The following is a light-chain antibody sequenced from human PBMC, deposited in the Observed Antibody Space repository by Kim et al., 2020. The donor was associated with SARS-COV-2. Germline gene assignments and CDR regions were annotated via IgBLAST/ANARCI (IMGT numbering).Light chain of an antibody. J-gene: IGLJ2*01. CDR3: QVWDSSSDHRV. CDR2: YDS. CDR1: NIGSKS. V-gene: IGLV3-21*04. Sequence: SYELTQPPSVSVAPGKTARITCGGNNIGSKSVHWYQQKPGQAPVLVIYYDSDRPSGIPERFSGSNSGNTPTLTISRVEAGDEADYYCQVWDSSSDHRVF.